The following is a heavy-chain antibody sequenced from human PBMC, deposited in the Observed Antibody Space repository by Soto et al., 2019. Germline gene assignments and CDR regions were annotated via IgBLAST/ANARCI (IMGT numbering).Heavy chain of an antibody. CDR1: GGSIRSGGYF. CDR2: IYYSGST. D-gene: IGHD6-19*01. J-gene: IGHJ5*02. CDR3: ARHYSSGSRNWFDP. V-gene: IGHV4-39*01. Sequence: PSETLSLTCTVSGGSIRSGGYFWGWVRQPPGKGLEWIGSIYYSGSTYYNPSLRSRVTISVDTSKNQFSLKLSSVTAADTAVFYCARHYSSGSRNWFDPWGQGTLVTVSS.